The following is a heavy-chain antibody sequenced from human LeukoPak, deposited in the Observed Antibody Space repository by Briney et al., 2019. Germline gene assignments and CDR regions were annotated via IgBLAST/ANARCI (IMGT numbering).Heavy chain of an antibody. J-gene: IGHJ6*04. CDR1: GYTFTSYY. CDR2: INPSGGST. Sequence: ASVKVSCKASGYTFTSYYMHWVRQAPGQGLEWMGIINPSGGSTSYAQKLQGRVTMTRDTSTSTLYMELSGLRSEDTAVYYCAELGITMIGGVWGKGTTVTISS. CDR3: AELGITMIGGV. V-gene: IGHV1-46*01. D-gene: IGHD3-10*02.